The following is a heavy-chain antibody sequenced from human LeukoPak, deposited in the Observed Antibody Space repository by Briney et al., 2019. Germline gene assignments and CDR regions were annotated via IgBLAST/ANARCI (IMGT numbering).Heavy chain of an antibody. CDR2: ISNSCYTT. J-gene: IGHJ4*02. V-gene: IGHV3-48*04. Sequence: WGSLTLSCAASGFTFGDFSMNWVRQSRGKGLEWVAYISNSCYTTYYADSVEGGFTISRENAQESLHLQMTGLGADDSVVYYCARDAFCDFWGQGTQVTVSS. CDR1: GFTFGDFS. CDR3: ARDAFCDF. D-gene: IGHD3-3*01.